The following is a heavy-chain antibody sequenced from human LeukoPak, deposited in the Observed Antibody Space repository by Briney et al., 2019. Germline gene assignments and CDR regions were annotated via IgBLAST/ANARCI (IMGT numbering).Heavy chain of an antibody. V-gene: IGHV4-59*01. Sequence: SEALSLTCTVSGGSISSYYWSWIRQPPGKGLEWIAYIYYSGSTNYNPSLKSRVTISVDTSKNQFSLKLSSVTAADTAVYYCACTTMVRGGLPNFSIDYWGQGTLVTVSS. CDR2: IYYSGST. D-gene: IGHD3-10*01. CDR1: GGSISSYY. J-gene: IGHJ4*02. CDR3: ACTTMVRGGLPNFSIDY.